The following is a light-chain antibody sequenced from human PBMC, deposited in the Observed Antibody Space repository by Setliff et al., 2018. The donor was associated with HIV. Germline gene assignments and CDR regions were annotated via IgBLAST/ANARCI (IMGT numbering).Light chain of an antibody. CDR1: NSDVGMYNY. V-gene: IGLV2-8*01. CDR2: EVR. J-gene: IGLJ2*01. Sequence: QSALTQPPSASGSPGQTVTISCTGTNSDVGMYNYVSWYQRNPGKVPKLIIYEVRKRPSGVPDLFSGSKSGNTASLTVSGLRTEDEGDYYCSVYAGLNVLVFGGGTKVTVL. CDR3: SVYAGLNVLV.